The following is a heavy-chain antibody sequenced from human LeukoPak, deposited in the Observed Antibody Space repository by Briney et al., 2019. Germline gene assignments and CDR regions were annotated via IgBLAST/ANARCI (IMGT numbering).Heavy chain of an antibody. Sequence: SGGSLRLSCTASGFTFGDYAMSWFRQAPGKGLEWVGFIRSKSYGGTTEYAASVKGRFTISTDDSKSIAYLQMNSLKTEDTAVYYCTRARYSGSYLFDYWGQGTLVTVSS. CDR3: TRARYSGSYLFDY. CDR1: GFTFGDYA. CDR2: IRSKSYGGTT. V-gene: IGHV3-49*03. J-gene: IGHJ4*02. D-gene: IGHD1-26*01.